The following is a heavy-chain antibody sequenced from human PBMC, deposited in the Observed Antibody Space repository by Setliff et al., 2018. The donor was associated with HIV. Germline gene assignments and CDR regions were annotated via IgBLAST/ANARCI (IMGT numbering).Heavy chain of an antibody. CDR1: GGSMSSSGPGYY. J-gene: IGHJ4*02. CDR2: VYYRGRT. Sequence: SETLSLTCTVSGGSMSSSGPGYYWGWVRQTPGGGLEWIGSVYYRGRTYHNPSLKSRVTISVDTSKNQLSLRLTSMAAADTAMYYCARSQPDTIFGVVTFDCWGQGKMVTVSS. CDR3: ARSQPDTIFGVVTFDC. D-gene: IGHD3-3*01. V-gene: IGHV4-39*01.